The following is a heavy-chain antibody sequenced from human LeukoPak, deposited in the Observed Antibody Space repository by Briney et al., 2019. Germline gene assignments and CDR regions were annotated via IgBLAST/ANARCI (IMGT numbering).Heavy chain of an antibody. D-gene: IGHD3-3*01. Sequence: GRSLRLSCAASGFTFSSYAMHWVRQAPGKGLEWVAVISYDGNNKYYGDSVKGRFTTSRDNSKNTLYLQMNSLRAEDTAVYYCAREAAFTIFGGYFDYWGQGTLVTVSS. CDR2: ISYDGNNK. CDR1: GFTFSSYA. V-gene: IGHV3-30*01. J-gene: IGHJ4*02. CDR3: AREAAFTIFGGYFDY.